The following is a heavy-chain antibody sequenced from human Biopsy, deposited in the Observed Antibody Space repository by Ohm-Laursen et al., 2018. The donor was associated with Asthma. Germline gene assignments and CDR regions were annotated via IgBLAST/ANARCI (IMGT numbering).Heavy chain of an antibody. CDR2: GGSYYDRGFK. V-gene: IGHV3-30-3*01. Sequence: SLRLSCAASGFTLRSYAMHWVRQAPGKGLEWVAVGGSYYDRGFKYYANSVNGRFTVTRNDSKNTLYLQINSLRTDDTAVYYYVRDVVEWRLPAFDFWGQGTLVTVSS. D-gene: IGHD2-21*01. CDR3: VRDVVEWRLPAFDF. J-gene: IGHJ4*02. CDR1: GFTLRSYA.